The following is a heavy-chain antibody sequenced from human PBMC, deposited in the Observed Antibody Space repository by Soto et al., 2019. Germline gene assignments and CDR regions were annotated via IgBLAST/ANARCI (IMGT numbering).Heavy chain of an antibody. CDR1: GYTFTGYY. J-gene: IGHJ5*02. Sequence: ASVKVSCKASGYTFTGYYMHWVRQAPGQGLEWMGWINPNSGGTNYAQKFQGWVTMTRDTSISTAYMELSRLRSDDTAVYYCARDRVSSCSGGSCYSSGFDPWRQGTLVTVSS. CDR2: INPNSGGT. D-gene: IGHD2-15*01. V-gene: IGHV1-2*04. CDR3: ARDRVSSCSGGSCYSSGFDP.